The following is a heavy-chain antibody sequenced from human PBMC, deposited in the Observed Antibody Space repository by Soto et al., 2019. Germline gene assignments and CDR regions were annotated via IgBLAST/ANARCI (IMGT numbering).Heavy chain of an antibody. CDR3: ARHGTYDILTGYYPPLDI. J-gene: IGHJ3*02. V-gene: IGHV4-34*01. D-gene: IGHD3-9*01. CDR1: GGSFSGYY. Sequence: PSETLSLTCAFYGGSFSGYYWSWIRQPPGKGLEWIGEINHSGSTYYNPSLKSRITISVDTSKNQFSLRLTSVTAADTAVYYCARHGTYDILTGYYPPLDIWGQGTMVTVSS. CDR2: INHSGST.